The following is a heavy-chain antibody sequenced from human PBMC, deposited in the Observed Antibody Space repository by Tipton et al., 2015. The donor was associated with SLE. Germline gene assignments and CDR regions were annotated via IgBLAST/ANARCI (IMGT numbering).Heavy chain of an antibody. V-gene: IGHV1-69*06. J-gene: IGHJ3*02. CDR1: GGTFSSYP. CDR2: IIPIFGTA. CDR3: ARVPNYDSSGYYAFHI. Sequence: QSGAEVKKPGSSVKVSCKASGGTFSSYPINWVRQAPGQGLEWMGGIIPIFGTANYAQKFQGRVTITADKSTSTAYMELSSLRSEDTAVYYCARVPNYDSSGYYAFHIWGQGTMVTVSS. D-gene: IGHD3-22*01.